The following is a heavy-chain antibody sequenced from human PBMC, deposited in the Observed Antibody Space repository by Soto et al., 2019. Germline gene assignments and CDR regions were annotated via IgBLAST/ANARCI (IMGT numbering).Heavy chain of an antibody. V-gene: IGHV3-66*01. CDR2: IYSGGST. CDR1: GFTVSSNY. D-gene: IGHD3-3*01. CDR3: ARFSSNTFFASHFDY. Sequence: GGSLRLSCAASGFTVSSNYMSWVRQAPGKGLEWVSVIYSGGSTYYADSVKGRFTISRDNSKNTLYLQMNSLRAEDTAVYYCARFSSNTFFASHFDYWGQGTLVTVSS. J-gene: IGHJ4*02.